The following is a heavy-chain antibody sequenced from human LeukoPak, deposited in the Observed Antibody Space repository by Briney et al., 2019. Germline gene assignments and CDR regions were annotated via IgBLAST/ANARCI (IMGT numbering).Heavy chain of an antibody. V-gene: IGHV1-8*03. CDR2: MNPNSGNT. D-gene: IGHD5-18*01. J-gene: IGHJ4*02. Sequence: ASVKVSCKASGYTFTSYDINWVRQATGQGLEWMGWMNPNSGNTGYAQKFQGRVTITRNTSIRTAYMELSSLRSEDTAVYYCARAPWDTAMVSNYFDYWGQGTLVTVSS. CDR1: GYTFTSYD. CDR3: ARAPWDTAMVSNYFDY.